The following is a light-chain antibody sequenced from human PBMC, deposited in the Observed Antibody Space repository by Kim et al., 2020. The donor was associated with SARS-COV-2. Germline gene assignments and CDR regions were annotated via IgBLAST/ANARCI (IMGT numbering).Light chain of an antibody. J-gene: IGKJ1*01. CDR1: QSLLYSDGNTY. CDR3: MQGSHWPPWT. V-gene: IGKV2-30*01. Sequence: DVVMTQSPLSLPVTLGQPASISCTSSQSLLYSDGNTYLDWFQQRPGQSPRRLIYQVSNRDSGVPDRFSGSGSGTVFTLKISRVEAEDVGVYYCMQGSHWPPWTFGQGTQLEI. CDR2: QVS.